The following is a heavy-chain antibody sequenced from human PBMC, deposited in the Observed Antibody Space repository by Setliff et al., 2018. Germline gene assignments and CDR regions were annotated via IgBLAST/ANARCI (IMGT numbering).Heavy chain of an antibody. J-gene: IGHJ3*02. V-gene: IGHV1-18*01. CDR2: ISAYNGYI. CDR3: ARAPGTVVVPASRSAFDI. CDR1: GATFSSYG. D-gene: IGHD2-2*01. Sequence: ASVKVSCKASGATFSSYGISWVRQAPGQGLEWMGWISAYNGYIIYAQKLRGRVTMTTDTSTSTAYMEVRSLRSDDTAVYYCARAPGTVVVPASRSAFDIWGQGTMVTVSS.